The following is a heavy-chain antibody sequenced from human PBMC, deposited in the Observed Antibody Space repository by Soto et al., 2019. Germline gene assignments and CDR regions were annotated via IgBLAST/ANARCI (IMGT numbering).Heavy chain of an antibody. J-gene: IGHJ4*02. CDR1: GFTFNRYW. Sequence: PGGSLRLSCAASGFTFNRYWMSWVRQAPGKGLEWVSYISSTGRTIYYADSVKGRFTVSRDNAQNSLSLKLNSLRVEDTAVYYCARSYSSGWEFDYWGQGTQVTVSS. CDR2: ISSTGRTI. V-gene: IGHV3-48*04. D-gene: IGHD6-19*01. CDR3: ARSYSSGWEFDY.